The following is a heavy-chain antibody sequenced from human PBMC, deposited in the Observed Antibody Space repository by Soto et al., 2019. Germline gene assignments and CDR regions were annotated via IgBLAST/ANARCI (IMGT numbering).Heavy chain of an antibody. Sequence: GGSLRLSCAASGFTFSSYWMSWVRQAPGKGLEWVANIKQDGSEKYYVDSVKGRFTISRDNAKNSLYLQMNSRRAEDTAVYYCAREYLRGPDQLDDAFDIWGQGTMVTVSS. CDR3: AREYLRGPDQLDDAFDI. CDR2: IKQDGSEK. J-gene: IGHJ3*02. CDR1: GFTFSSYW. V-gene: IGHV3-7*01. D-gene: IGHD2-2*01.